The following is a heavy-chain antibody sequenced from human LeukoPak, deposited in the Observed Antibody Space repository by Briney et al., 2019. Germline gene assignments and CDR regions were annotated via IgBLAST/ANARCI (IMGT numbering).Heavy chain of an antibody. J-gene: IGHJ4*02. CDR2: IYTCGST. CDR3: ARALWFGTSYYFDY. V-gene: IGHV4-4*07. CDR1: GGSISSYY. Sequence: SETLSLTCTVSGGSISSYYWSWIRQPAGKGLEWIGRIYTCGSTNYNPSLKSRVTISVDKSKNQFSLKLSSVTAADTAVYYCARALWFGTSYYFDYWGQGTLVTVSS. D-gene: IGHD3-10*01.